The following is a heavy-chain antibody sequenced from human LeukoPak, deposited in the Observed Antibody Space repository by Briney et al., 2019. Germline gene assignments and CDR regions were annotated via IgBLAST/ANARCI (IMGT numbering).Heavy chain of an antibody. D-gene: IGHD3-9*01. J-gene: IGHJ4*02. CDR2: IRYDGSNK. CDR1: GFTFSSYG. V-gene: IGHV3-30*02. CDR3: AKDVSRILTGARSYFDS. Sequence: GGSLRLSCAASGFTFSSYGMHWVRQAPGKGLEWVAFIRYDGSNKYYADSVKGRFTISRDDSKNTLYLQMNSLRAEDTAVYYCAKDVSRILTGARSYFDSWGQGTLVTVSS.